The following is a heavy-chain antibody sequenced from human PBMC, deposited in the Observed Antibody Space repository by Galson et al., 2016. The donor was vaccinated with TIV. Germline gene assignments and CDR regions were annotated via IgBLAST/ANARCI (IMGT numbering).Heavy chain of an antibody. Sequence: SLRLSCAASGFAFPEYAMHWVRHAPGKGLEWVSGISWNSDNMAYGDSVKGRFTISRDNAKNSLYLQMDSLRSEDTALYYCARDRGRSAWHYLDSWGQGTLVSVSS. V-gene: IGHV3-9*01. CDR2: ISWNSDNM. CDR1: GFAFPEYA. J-gene: IGHJ4*02. D-gene: IGHD2-15*01. CDR3: ARDRGRSAWHYLDS.